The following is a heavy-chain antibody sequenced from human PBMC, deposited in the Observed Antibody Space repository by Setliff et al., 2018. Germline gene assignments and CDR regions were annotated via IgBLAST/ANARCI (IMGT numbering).Heavy chain of an antibody. D-gene: IGHD4-4*01. CDR2: IYPGDSDT. CDR1: GYRFSSYW. V-gene: IGHV5-51*01. CDR3: ARDSNYEGAYDY. J-gene: IGHJ4*02. Sequence: GESLKISCKASGYRFSSYWIGWVRQMPGKGLEWMGLIYPGDSDTRYSPSFQGQVTISADKSISTAYLQWNSLKASDTAMYYCARDSNYEGAYDYWGQGTLVTVSS.